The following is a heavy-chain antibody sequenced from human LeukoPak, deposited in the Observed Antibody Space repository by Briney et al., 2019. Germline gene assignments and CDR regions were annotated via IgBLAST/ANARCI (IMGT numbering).Heavy chain of an antibody. D-gene: IGHD5-12*01. Sequence: SETLSLTCAVYGGSFSGYYWSWIRQPPGKGLEWIGEINHSGSTNYNPSLKSRVTISVDTSKSQFSLKLSSVTAADTAVYYCARGLHPQYSGYDYYDYWGQGTLVTVSS. V-gene: IGHV4-34*01. J-gene: IGHJ4*02. CDR1: GGSFSGYY. CDR3: ARGLHPQYSGYDYYDY. CDR2: INHSGST.